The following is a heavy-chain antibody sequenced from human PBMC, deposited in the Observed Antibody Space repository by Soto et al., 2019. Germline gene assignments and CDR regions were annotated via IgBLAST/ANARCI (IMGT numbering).Heavy chain of an antibody. CDR1: GFTFSDYY. CDR3: AREKTAMVTVDY. V-gene: IGHV3-11*01. CDR2: ITSSGSTT. D-gene: IGHD5-18*01. Sequence: GGSLRLSCAASGFTFSDYYMSWIRQAPGKGLEWVSYITSSGSTTYYADSVKGRFTISRDNAKNSLYLQMNSLRAEDTAVYYCAREKTAMVTVDYWGQGTLVTVSS. J-gene: IGHJ4*02.